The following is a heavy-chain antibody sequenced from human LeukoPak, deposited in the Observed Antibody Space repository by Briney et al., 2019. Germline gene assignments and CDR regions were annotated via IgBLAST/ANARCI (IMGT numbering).Heavy chain of an antibody. V-gene: IGHV4-59*12. CDR3: AREEADYGDQHFDY. Sequence: SETLSLTCTVSGGSISSYYWSWIRQPPGKGLEWIGYIYYSGSTNYNPSLKSRVTISVDTSKNQFSLKLSSVTAADTAVYYCAREEADYGDQHFDYWGQGTLVTVSS. CDR1: GGSISSYY. J-gene: IGHJ4*02. D-gene: IGHD4-17*01. CDR2: IYYSGST.